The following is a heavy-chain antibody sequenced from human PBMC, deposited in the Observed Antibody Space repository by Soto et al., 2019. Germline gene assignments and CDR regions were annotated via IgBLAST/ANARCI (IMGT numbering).Heavy chain of an antibody. D-gene: IGHD3-22*01. Sequence: QVQLVESGGGVVQPGRSLRLSCAASGFTFSSYGMHWVRQAPGKGLEWVAVIWYDGSNKYYADSMKGRFTISRDNSKNTLYLQMNSLRAEDTAVYYCARGDSSGYYPHYWGQGTLVTVSS. J-gene: IGHJ4*02. CDR1: GFTFSSYG. CDR2: IWYDGSNK. V-gene: IGHV3-33*01. CDR3: ARGDSSGYYPHY.